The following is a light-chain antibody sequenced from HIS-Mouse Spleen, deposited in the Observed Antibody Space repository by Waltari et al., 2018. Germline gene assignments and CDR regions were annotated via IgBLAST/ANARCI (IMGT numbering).Light chain of an antibody. CDR2: AAS. J-gene: IGKJ1*01. CDR1: QGISRY. CDR3: QQLKSYPPT. Sequence: DIQFTQSPSFLSASVGDRVTITSRASQGISRYLAWYQQKPGKAPKLLIYAASTVQSGVPSRFSGSGSETEFTLTFSSLQPEDFATYYCQQLKSYPPTFGQGTKVEIK. V-gene: IGKV1-9*01.